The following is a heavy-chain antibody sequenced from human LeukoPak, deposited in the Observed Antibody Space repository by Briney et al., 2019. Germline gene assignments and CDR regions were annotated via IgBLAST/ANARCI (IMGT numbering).Heavy chain of an antibody. D-gene: IGHD5-24*01. CDR3: ARGGRRDGYNLDY. J-gene: IGHJ4*02. Sequence: PSETLSLTCAVYGGSFSGYYWSWIRQPPGKGLEWIGEINHSGSTNYNPSLKSRVTISVDTSKNQFSLKLNSVTAADTAVYYCARGGRRDGYNLDYWGQGTLVTVSS. CDR1: GGSFSGYY. V-gene: IGHV4-34*01. CDR2: INHSGST.